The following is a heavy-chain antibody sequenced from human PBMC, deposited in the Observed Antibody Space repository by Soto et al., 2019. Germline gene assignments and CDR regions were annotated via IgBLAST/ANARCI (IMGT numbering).Heavy chain of an antibody. CDR2: ISYSGFT. D-gene: IGHD3-22*01. CDR3: ARDRGSDSSIGLYY. J-gene: IGHJ4*02. Sequence: SETLSLTCIVSGGSISSGSYSWNWIRQHPGKGLEWIGYISYSGFTYYNPSLESRLTISVDPSGNPLSLKLSPVTAADTAVYSCARDRGSDSSIGLYYWAQGNLVTVSS. CDR1: GGSISSGSYS. V-gene: IGHV4-31*03.